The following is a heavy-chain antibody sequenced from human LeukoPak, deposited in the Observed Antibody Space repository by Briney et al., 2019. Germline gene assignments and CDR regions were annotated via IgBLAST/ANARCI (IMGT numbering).Heavy chain of an antibody. CDR1: GFTFDDYA. CDR2: ISWNSGSI. Sequence: GRSLRLSCAASGFTFDDYAMHWVRQAPGKGLEWVSGISWNSGSIGYADSVKGRFTISRDNAKNSLYLQMNSLRAEDTALYYCAKEPEYSSSLGYYYYYGMDVWGQGTTVTVSS. J-gene: IGHJ6*02. V-gene: IGHV3-9*01. D-gene: IGHD6-6*01. CDR3: AKEPEYSSSLGYYYYYGMDV.